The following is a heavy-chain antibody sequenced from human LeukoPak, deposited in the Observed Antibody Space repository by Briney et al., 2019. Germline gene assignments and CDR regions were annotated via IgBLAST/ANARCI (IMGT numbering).Heavy chain of an antibody. CDR2: IIPIFGTA. CDR3: ARGGTIVATTHYFDY. D-gene: IGHD5-12*01. CDR1: GGTFSSYA. Sequence: PVKVSCKASGGTFSSYAISWVRQAPGQGLEWMGGIIPIFGTANYAQKFQGRVTITADESTSTAYMELSSLRSEDTAVYYCARGGTIVATTHYFDYWGQGTLVTVSS. V-gene: IGHV1-69*01. J-gene: IGHJ4*02.